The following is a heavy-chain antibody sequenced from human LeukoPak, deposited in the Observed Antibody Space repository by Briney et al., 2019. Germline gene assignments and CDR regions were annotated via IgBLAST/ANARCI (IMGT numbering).Heavy chain of an antibody. CDR1: GFTFSSYG. Sequence: GGSLRLSCAASGFTFSSYGMHWVRQAPGKGLEWVTFIWYDGSNKYYADSVKGRFTISRDNSKNTLYLQMNSLRAEDTAVYYCAKDHIAVVPAAIRAGAFDIWGQGTMVTVSS. CDR2: IWYDGSNK. J-gene: IGHJ3*02. CDR3: AKDHIAVVPAAIRAGAFDI. V-gene: IGHV3-30*02. D-gene: IGHD2-2*01.